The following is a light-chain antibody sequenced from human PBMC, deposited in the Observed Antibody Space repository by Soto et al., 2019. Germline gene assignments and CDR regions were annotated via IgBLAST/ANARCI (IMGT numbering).Light chain of an antibody. CDR2: DAS. V-gene: IGKV3-11*01. Sequence: EIVLTQSPATLSLSPGERATLSCRASQSVSSYLAWYQQKPGQAPRLLIYDASNRATGIPARFSGSGSGTDFTLTSRSLEPEDFAVYYCQQRSNRRTFGQGTKVEIK. CDR3: QQRSNRRT. J-gene: IGKJ1*01. CDR1: QSVSSY.